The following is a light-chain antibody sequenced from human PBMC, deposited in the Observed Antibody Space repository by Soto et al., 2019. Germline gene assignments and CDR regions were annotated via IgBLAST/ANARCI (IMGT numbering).Light chain of an antibody. CDR2: DNN. CDR3: GTWDSSLSAGV. V-gene: IGLV1-51*01. J-gene: IGLJ3*02. Sequence: QSVLTQPPSASGTPGQRVTTSCSGSSSNIGENAASWYQQLPGTAPQLLIYDNNKRPSGIPDRFSGSKSGTSATLGITGLQTGDDADYYCGTWDSSLSAGVFGGGTKLTVL. CDR1: SSNIGENA.